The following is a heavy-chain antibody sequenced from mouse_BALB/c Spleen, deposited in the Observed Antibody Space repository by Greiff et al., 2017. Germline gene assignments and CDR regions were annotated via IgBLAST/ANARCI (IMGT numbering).Heavy chain of an antibody. D-gene: IGHD3-3*01. V-gene: IGHV5-6-4*01. CDR1: GFTLSSYT. J-gene: IGHJ3*01. CDR2: ISSGGSYT. CDR3: TREGTSAY. Sequence: EVKLVESGGGLVKPGGSLKLSCAASGFTLSSYTMSWVRQTPEKRLEWVATISSGGSYTYYPDSVKGRFTISRDNAKNTLYLQMSSLKSEDTAMYYCTREGTSAYWGQGTLVTVSA.